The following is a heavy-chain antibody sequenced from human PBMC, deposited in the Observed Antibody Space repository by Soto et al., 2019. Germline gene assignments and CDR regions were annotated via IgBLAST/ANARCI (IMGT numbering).Heavy chain of an antibody. J-gene: IGHJ4*02. Sequence: HVQLQESGPGLVKPSQTLSLTCTVSGGSISSGGYYWSWIRQHPGKGLEWIGYIYYSGSTYYNPSLRSRVTISVDTSKNQFSLKLSSVTAADTAVYYCARVGGVGATALDYWGQGTLVTVSS. CDR3: ARVGGVGATALDY. CDR1: GGSISSGGYY. D-gene: IGHD1-26*01. CDR2: IYYSGST. V-gene: IGHV4-31*03.